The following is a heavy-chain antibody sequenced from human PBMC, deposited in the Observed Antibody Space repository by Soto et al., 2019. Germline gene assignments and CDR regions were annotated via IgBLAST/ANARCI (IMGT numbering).Heavy chain of an antibody. Sequence: PGGSLRLSCAASGFTFSSYAMSWVRQAPGKGLEWVSGISGSSDSRNYADSVEGRFTISRDNSESTLDLQMNSLRAEDTAVYYCAVMGTGYHCAYWGQGTLVTVSS. D-gene: IGHD5-18*01. CDR3: AVMGTGYHCAY. V-gene: IGHV3-23*01. CDR2: ISGSSDSR. J-gene: IGHJ4*02. CDR1: GFTFSSYA.